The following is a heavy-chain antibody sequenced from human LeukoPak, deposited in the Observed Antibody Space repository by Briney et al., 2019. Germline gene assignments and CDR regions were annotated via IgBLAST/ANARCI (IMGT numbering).Heavy chain of an antibody. CDR1: GGSISNYY. Sequence: SETLSLTCTVSGGSISNYYWNWIRQPPGKGLDWIGFIYYSGSPKYNPSLRSRVTMSLDTSKNQFSLRLSSVTAADTAVYYCAGGFFGLVNLDAFEGWGQGAIVTGFS. V-gene: IGHV4-59*01. D-gene: IGHD3-3*01. J-gene: IGHJ3*01. CDR2: IYYSGSP. CDR3: AGGFFGLVNLDAFEG.